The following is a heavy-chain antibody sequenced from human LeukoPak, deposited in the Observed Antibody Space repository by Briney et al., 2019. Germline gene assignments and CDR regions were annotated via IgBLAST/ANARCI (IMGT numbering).Heavy chain of an antibody. CDR2: ISAYTGHT. CDR3: ARVYSERRSGVTGHNDF. Sequence: ASVKVSCKASGYPFISYAISWVRQAPGQGLEWMGWISAYTGHTDSAQQFQGRVTLTTDTSTNTFYMDLTNLRSDDTAVYYCARVYSERRSGVTGHNDFWGQGTLVTVSS. D-gene: IGHD2-21*02. J-gene: IGHJ4*02. CDR1: GYPFISYA. V-gene: IGHV1-18*01.